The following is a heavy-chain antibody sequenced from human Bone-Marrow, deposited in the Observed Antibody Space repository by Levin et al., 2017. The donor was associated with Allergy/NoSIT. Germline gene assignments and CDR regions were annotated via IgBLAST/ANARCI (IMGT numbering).Heavy chain of an antibody. CDR3: AREHGYSGYLLD. CDR1: GYTFRNYG. V-gene: IGHV1-18*01. CDR2: ISPYNGKT. D-gene: IGHD5-12*01. J-gene: IGHJ4*02. Sequence: GASVKVSCKTSGYTFRNYGISWVRQAPGQGLEWVGWISPYNGKTNHAQKLQGRVTLTTDTSASTAYMERRSLRSDDTAVYYCAREHGYSGYLLDWGQGTLVTVSS.